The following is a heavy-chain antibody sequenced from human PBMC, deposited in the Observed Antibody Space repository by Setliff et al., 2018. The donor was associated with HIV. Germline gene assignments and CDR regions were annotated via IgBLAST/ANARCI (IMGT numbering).Heavy chain of an antibody. J-gene: IGHJ4*02. V-gene: IGHV4-59*11. D-gene: IGHD1-7*01. Sequence: SETLSLTCTVSYGSISGHYWTWIRQPPGKGLEWIGYIHHSGGTQYNPSLMSRLTMSVDSSKNQFSLSLSSVTAADTAVYYCARVSSVIELQGGDYFDSWGQGLLVTVSS. CDR2: IHHSGGT. CDR1: YGSISGHY. CDR3: ARVSSVIELQGGDYFDS.